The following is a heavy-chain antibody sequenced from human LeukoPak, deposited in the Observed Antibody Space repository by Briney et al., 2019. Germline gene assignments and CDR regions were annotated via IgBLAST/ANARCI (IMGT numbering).Heavy chain of an antibody. Sequence: GGSLRLSCVASGFTFSSYWMHWVRQAPGKGLVWVSRINTDGSSTSYADSVKGRFTISRDNAKNTLYLQMNSLRAEDTAVYYCARGESRYCSSTSCYTRGIDYWGQGTLVTVSS. CDR3: ARGESRYCSSTSCYTRGIDY. J-gene: IGHJ4*02. CDR2: INTDGSST. D-gene: IGHD2-2*02. V-gene: IGHV3-74*01. CDR1: GFTFSSYW.